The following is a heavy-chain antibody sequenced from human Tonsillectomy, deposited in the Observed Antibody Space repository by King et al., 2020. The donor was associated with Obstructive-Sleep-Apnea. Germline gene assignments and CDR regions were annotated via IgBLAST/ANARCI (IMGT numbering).Heavy chain of an antibody. Sequence: QLVQSGGGLVKPGGSLRLSCAASGFTFSNAWMSWVRQAPGKGLEWVGRIKSKTDGGTTDYAAPGKGRFNISRDDSKNTLYLQMNSLKTEDTAVFYCTTTPHYSSLDYWGQGTLVTVSS. D-gene: IGHD4-11*01. CDR3: TTTPHYSSLDY. CDR1: GFTFSNAW. V-gene: IGHV3-15*01. J-gene: IGHJ4*02. CDR2: IKSKTDGGTT.